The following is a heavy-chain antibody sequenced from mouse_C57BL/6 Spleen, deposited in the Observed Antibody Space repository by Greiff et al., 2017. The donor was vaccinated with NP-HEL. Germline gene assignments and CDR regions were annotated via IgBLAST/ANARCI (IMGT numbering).Heavy chain of an antibody. CDR1: GYKFTDYN. D-gene: IGHD4-1*01. CDR2: INPNNGGT. J-gene: IGHJ4*01. V-gene: IGHV1-18*01. CDR3: ARGNWDYYAMDY. Sequence: EVQLQQSGPELVKPGASVKIPCKASGYKFTDYNMDWVKQSHGKSLEWIGDINPNNGGTIYNQKFKGKATLTVDKSSSTAYMELRSLTSEDTAVYYCARGNWDYYAMDYWGQGTSVTVSS.